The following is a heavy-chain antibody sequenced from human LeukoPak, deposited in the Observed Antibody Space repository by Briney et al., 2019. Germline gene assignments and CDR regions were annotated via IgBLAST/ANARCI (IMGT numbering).Heavy chain of an antibody. V-gene: IGHV1-2*02. CDR3: ARAVDILTGHDTALDY. CDR1: GYTFSGYY. CDR2: INPNTGGT. D-gene: IGHD3-9*01. J-gene: IGHJ4*02. Sequence: GASVKVSCKASGYTFSGYYIHWVRQAPGQGLEWMGWINPNTGGTNFAQNFQGRVTMTTVTSISTAYMELSRLRSDDTAVYYCARAVDILTGHDTALDYWGQGTLVTVSS.